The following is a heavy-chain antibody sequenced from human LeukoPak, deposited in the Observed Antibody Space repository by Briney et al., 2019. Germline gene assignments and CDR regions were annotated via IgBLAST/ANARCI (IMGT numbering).Heavy chain of an antibody. CDR1: GFSFSSYA. V-gene: IGHV3-23*01. CDR2: ISGGGSRT. Sequence: PGGSLRLSCAASGFSFSSYAVSWVRQAPGRGVEWVSGISGGGSRTYYADSVKGRLTISRDDSKNTLYLQMNSLRAEDTAVYYCAKVQLAIGVDYWGQGTLVTVSS. CDR3: AKVQLAIGVDY. J-gene: IGHJ4*02. D-gene: IGHD1-1*01.